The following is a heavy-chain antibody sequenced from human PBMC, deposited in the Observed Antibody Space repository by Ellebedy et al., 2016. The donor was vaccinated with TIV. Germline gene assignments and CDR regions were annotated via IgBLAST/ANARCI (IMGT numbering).Heavy chain of an antibody. CDR1: GYTFTSYA. Sequence: ASVKVSXXASGYTFTSYAMHWVRQAPGQRLEWMGWINAGNGNTKYSQKFQGRVTITRDTSASTAYMELSSLRSEDTAVYYCARDPGIAAAGRGYYYYYGMDVWGQGTTVTVSS. CDR2: INAGNGNT. D-gene: IGHD6-13*01. V-gene: IGHV1-3*01. J-gene: IGHJ6*02. CDR3: ARDPGIAAAGRGYYYYYGMDV.